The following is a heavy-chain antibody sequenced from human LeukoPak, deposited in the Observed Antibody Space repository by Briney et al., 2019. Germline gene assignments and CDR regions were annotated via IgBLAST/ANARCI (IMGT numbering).Heavy chain of an antibody. CDR3: ARDQRTPGYSSSWYLPDY. Sequence: ASVKVSCKASGYTFTSYYMHWVRQAPGQGPEWMGIINPSGGTTTYAQKFQGRVTMTRDTSTSTVYMELSSLRSEDTAVYYCARDQRTPGYSSSWYLPDYWGQGTLVTVSS. V-gene: IGHV1-46*01. CDR2: INPSGGTT. CDR1: GYTFTSYY. J-gene: IGHJ4*02. D-gene: IGHD6-13*01.